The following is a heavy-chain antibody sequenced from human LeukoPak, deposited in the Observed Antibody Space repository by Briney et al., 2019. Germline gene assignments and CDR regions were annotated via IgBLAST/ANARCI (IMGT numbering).Heavy chain of an antibody. CDR1: GFTFTSHW. D-gene: IGHD2-8*01. J-gene: IGHJ4*02. Sequence: PGGSLRLSCAASGFTFTSHWMSWVRHAPGKGLEWVARMNLDGSEKYYVDSVKGRFTISRDNAKTSLYLEMNSLRAEDTAVYYCARDATYCTNGVCYTRFDYWGQGTLVTVSS. CDR3: ARDATYCTNGVCYTRFDY. CDR2: MNLDGSEK. V-gene: IGHV3-7*01.